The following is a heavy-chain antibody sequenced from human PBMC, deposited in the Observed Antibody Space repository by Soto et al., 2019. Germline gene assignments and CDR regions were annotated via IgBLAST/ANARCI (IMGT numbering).Heavy chain of an antibody. D-gene: IGHD3-3*02. CDR1: GGSISSYY. Sequence: SETLSLTCTVSGGSISSYYLSWIRQPPGKGLEWIGYIYYSGSTNYNPSLKSRVTISVDTSKNQFSLKLNSVTAADTAVYYCARGFSIDWYTYYFDYWGQGPLVTVSS. V-gene: IGHV4-59*08. CDR3: ARGFSIDWYTYYFDY. J-gene: IGHJ4*02. CDR2: IYYSGST.